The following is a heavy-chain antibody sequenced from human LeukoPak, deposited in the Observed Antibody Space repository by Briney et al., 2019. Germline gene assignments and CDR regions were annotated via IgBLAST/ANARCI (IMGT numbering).Heavy chain of an antibody. CDR3: ARDPVGYYDSSGYYYLYFDY. CDR1: GFTFDYYG. Sequence: GSLRLFCAASGFTFDYYGMSWVRQAPGKGLELVSGINWNGGSTGYADSVKGRYTISRDNAKNSLYLQMNSLRAEDTALYYCARDPVGYYDSSGYYYLYFDYWGQGTLVTVSS. J-gene: IGHJ4*02. D-gene: IGHD3-22*01. V-gene: IGHV3-20*04. CDR2: INWNGGST.